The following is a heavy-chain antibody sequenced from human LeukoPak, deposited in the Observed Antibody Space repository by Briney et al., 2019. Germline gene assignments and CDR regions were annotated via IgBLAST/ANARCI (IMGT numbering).Heavy chain of an antibody. CDR2: ISGSGGST. D-gene: IGHD3-22*01. V-gene: IGHV3-23*01. CDR3: AKGITTDAFDI. J-gene: IGHJ3*02. Sequence: PGGSLSLSCAASGFTFSSYAMIGLRQARGKGLEWVSAISGSGGSTYYADSVKGRFTISRDNSKNTLYLQMNSLSAEDTAVYYCAKGITTDAFDIWGQGTMVTVSS. CDR1: GFTFSSYA.